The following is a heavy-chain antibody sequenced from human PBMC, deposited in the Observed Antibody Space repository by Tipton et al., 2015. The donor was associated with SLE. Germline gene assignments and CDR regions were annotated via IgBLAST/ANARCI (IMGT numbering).Heavy chain of an antibody. J-gene: IGHJ4*02. Sequence: TLSLTCAVYGGSFSGYYWSWIRQPPGKGLEWIGYIYSSGSTKYNPSLKSRVTISADTSKSQFSLKLSSVTAADTAVYYCASGGYSSVTDYWGQGTLVTVSS. CDR3: ASGGYSSVTDY. D-gene: IGHD6-19*01. CDR2: IYSSGST. V-gene: IGHV4-59*01. CDR1: GGSFSGYY.